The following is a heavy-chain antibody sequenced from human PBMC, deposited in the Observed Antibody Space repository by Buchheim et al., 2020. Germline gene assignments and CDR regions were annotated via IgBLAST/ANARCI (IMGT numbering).Heavy chain of an antibody. D-gene: IGHD3-3*01. Sequence: VQLLESGGGLVQPGGSLRLSCAASGFTFISYAMSWVRQAPGKGLEWVAVISYDGSNKYYADSVKGRFTISRDNSKNTLYLQMNSLRAEDTAVYYCARGRSELKYYDFWSGYYPPFDYWGQGTL. CDR3: ARGRSELKYYDFWSGYYPPFDY. J-gene: IGHJ4*02. CDR1: GFTFISYA. V-gene: IGHV3-30-3*01. CDR2: ISYDGSNK.